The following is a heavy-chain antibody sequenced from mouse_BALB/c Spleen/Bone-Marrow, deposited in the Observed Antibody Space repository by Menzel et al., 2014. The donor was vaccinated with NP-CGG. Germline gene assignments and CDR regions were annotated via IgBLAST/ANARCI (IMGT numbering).Heavy chain of an antibody. Sequence: QVQLQQSRAELVKPGASVKLSCKASGYSFTSYWMHWVKQRPGQGLEWIGEISPSNGRSSYNEKFKSKATLTVDKSSSTANMLLNGRTSEDSAVEYWTRSGLRRGGYAGDYWGLGTAVTGSS. CDR2: ISPSNGRS. V-gene: IGHV1S81*02. D-gene: IGHD2-2*01. CDR1: GYSFTSYW. J-gene: IGHJ4*01. CDR3: TRSGLRRGGYAGDY.